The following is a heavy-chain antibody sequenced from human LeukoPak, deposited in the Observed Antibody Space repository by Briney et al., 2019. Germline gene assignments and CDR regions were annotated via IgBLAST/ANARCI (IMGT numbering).Heavy chain of an antibody. CDR3: ASSPDDYGDYFDY. J-gene: IGHJ4*02. CDR1: GFTFSSYW. D-gene: IGHD4-17*01. Sequence: GGSLRLSCAASGFTFSSYWLSWVRQAPGKGLEWVANIKQDGSEKYYVDSVKGRFTISRDNAKNSLYLQMNSLRAEDTAVYYCASSPDDYGDYFDYWGQGTLVTVSS. V-gene: IGHV3-7*01. CDR2: IKQDGSEK.